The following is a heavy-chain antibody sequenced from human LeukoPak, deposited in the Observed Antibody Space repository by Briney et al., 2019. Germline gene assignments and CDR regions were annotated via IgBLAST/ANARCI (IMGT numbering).Heavy chain of an antibody. Sequence: SQTLSLTCAVSGGSISSGGYSWSWIRQPPGKGLEWIGYIYHSGSTYYNPSLKSRVTISVDRSKNQFSLKLSSVTAADTAVYYCARGGGYSYGYAYWGQGTLVTVSS. D-gene: IGHD5-18*01. CDR2: IYHSGST. CDR3: ARGGGYSYGYAY. V-gene: IGHV4-30-2*01. J-gene: IGHJ4*02. CDR1: GGSISSGGYS.